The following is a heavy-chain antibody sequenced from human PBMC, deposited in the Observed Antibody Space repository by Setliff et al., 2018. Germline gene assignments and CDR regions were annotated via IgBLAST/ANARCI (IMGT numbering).Heavy chain of an antibody. CDR3: ARNWVTAQHYYYGMDV. J-gene: IGHJ6*02. D-gene: IGHD2-21*02. CDR2: ISSSGSTI. V-gene: IGHV3-11*04. Sequence: PGESLRLSCAASGFTFSDYYMSWIRQAPGKGLEWVSYISSSGSTIYYADSVKGRFTISRDNSKNTLYLQMDSLRAEDTAVYYCARNWVTAQHYYYGMDVWGQGTTVTVSS. CDR1: GFTFSDYY.